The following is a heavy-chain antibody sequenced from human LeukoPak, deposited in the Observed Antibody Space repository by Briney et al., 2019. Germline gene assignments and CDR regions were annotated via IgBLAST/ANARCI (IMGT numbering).Heavy chain of an antibody. J-gene: IGHJ6*04. CDR3: ARGLKTATKSGYCSGGSCRTHYYGMDV. CDR1: GGSFSGYY. D-gene: IGHD2-15*01. CDR2: INHSGST. V-gene: IGHV4-34*01. Sequence: SETLSLTCAVYGGSFSGYYWSWTRQPPGKGLEWIGEINHSGSTNYNPSLKSRVTISVDTSKNQFSLKPSSVTAADTAVYYCARGLKTATKSGYCSGGSCRTHYYGMDVWGKGTTVTVSS.